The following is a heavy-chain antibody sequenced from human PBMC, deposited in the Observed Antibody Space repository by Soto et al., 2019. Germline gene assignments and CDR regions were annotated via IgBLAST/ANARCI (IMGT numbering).Heavy chain of an antibody. CDR3: AITVDIVPTLKPWLGTGYYCMDV. CDR2: IIPRFGTA. V-gene: IGHV1-69*12. J-gene: IGHJ6*01. Sequence: QVQLVQSGAEVKKPGSSVKVSCKASGGTFSSYAISWVRQAPGQGLEWMGGIIPRFGTANYAQKFQGRVTISADESTRTAYMELSSLRSEDPAVYYCAITVDIVPTLKPWLGTGYYCMDVWGQGTTVTVSS. CDR1: GGTFSSYA. D-gene: IGHD5-12*01.